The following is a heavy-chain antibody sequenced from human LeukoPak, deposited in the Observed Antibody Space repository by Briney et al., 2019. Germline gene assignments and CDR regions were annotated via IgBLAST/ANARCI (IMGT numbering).Heavy chain of an antibody. CDR1: RFTFSSYA. Sequence: GGSLRLSCAASRFTFSSYAMSWVRQAPGKGLEWVSAISGSGGSTYYADSVKGRFTISRDNSKNTLYLQMNSLRAEDTAVYYCARDRCSGGSCYLSYFDYWGQGTLVTVSS. CDR3: ARDRCSGGSCYLSYFDY. J-gene: IGHJ4*02. CDR2: ISGSGGST. V-gene: IGHV3-23*01. D-gene: IGHD2-15*01.